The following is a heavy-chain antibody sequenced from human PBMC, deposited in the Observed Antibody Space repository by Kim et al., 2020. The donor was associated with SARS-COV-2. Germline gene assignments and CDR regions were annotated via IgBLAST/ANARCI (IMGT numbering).Heavy chain of an antibody. CDR3: ARGGYYGSGSYQA. D-gene: IGHD3-10*01. V-gene: IGHV1-2*06. Sequence: ASVKVSCKASGYTFTGYYMHWVRQAPGQGLEWMGRINPNSGGTNYAQKFQGRVTMTRDTSISTAYMELSRLRSDDTAVYYCARGGYYGSGSYQAWGQGTLVTVSS. CDR1: GYTFTGYY. J-gene: IGHJ5*02. CDR2: INPNSGGT.